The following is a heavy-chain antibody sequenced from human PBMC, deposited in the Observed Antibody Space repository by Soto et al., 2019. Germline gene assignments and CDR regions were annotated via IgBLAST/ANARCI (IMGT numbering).Heavy chain of an antibody. CDR2: INPSGGST. J-gene: IGHJ3*02. Sequence: ASVKVSCKASGYTFTSYYMHWVRQAPGQGLDWMGIINPSGGSTSYAQKFQGRVTMTRDMSTSTVYMELSSLRSEDTAVYYCARSFRITMIGDAFDIWGQGTMVTVSS. V-gene: IGHV1-46*01. CDR1: GYTFTSYY. CDR3: ARSFRITMIGDAFDI. D-gene: IGHD3-22*01.